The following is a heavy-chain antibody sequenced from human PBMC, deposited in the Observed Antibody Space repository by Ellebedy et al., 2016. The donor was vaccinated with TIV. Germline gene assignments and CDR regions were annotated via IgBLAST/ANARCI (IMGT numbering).Heavy chain of an antibody. D-gene: IGHD5-24*01. CDR2: MLYAEIES. J-gene: IGHJ3*01. CDR3: VRDTVAVPDGNTFDS. V-gene: IGHV3-7*04. CDR1: GFSFSRYW. Sequence: GESLKISCAASGFSFSRYWTGWIRQPPGKGLEWVAHMLYAEIESYYANSVKGRFTISSDNARNSLYLQMRSLRVDDTAMYYCVRDTVAVPDGNTFDSWGQGTMVSVS.